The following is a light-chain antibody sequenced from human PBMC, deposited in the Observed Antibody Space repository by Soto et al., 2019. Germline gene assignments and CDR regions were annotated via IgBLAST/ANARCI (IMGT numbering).Light chain of an antibody. CDR1: GSNIGRNT. CDR2: TTN. CDR3: AAWDDSLNGYV. Sequence: QSVLTQPPSASGTPGQRFTISCSGSGSNIGRNTVNWYQQVPGTAPKLLIYTTNERPSGVPDRFSGSKSGTSASLAISGLQSEDEADYYCAAWDDSLNGYVFGTGTKVTVL. J-gene: IGLJ1*01. V-gene: IGLV1-44*01.